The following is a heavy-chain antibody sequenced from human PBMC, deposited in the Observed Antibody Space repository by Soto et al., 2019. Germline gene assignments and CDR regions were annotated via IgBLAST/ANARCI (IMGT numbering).Heavy chain of an antibody. V-gene: IGHV1-69*02. CDR2: IIPILGIA. CDR3: ARGTMGATRVDY. Sequence: QVQLVQSGAEVKKPGSSVKVSCKASGGTFSSYTISWVRQAPGQGLEWMGRIIPILGIANYAQKFQGRVTIXAXXPTSTAYMELSSLRSEDTAVYYCARGTMGATRVDYWGQGTLVTVSS. CDR1: GGTFSSYT. D-gene: IGHD1-26*01. J-gene: IGHJ4*02.